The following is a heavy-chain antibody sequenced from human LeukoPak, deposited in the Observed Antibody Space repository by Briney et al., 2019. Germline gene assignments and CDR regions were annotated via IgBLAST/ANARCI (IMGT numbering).Heavy chain of an antibody. CDR3: ARDQGSSSSEFDY. CDR1: GVSISSYY. V-gene: IGHV4-4*09. CDR2: IYTSGST. J-gene: IGHJ4*02. D-gene: IGHD6-6*01. Sequence: PSETLSLTCTVSGVSISSYYWSWVRQPPGKGLEWIGYIYTSGSTNYNPSLKSRVTISVDTSKNQFSLKLSSVTAADTAVYYCARDQGSSSSEFDYWGQGTLVTVSS.